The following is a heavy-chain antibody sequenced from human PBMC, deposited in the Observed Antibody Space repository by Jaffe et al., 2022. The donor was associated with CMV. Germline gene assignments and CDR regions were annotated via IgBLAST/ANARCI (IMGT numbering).Heavy chain of an antibody. CDR3: ARAPSRGIAVAGLEH. D-gene: IGHD6-19*01. V-gene: IGHV6-1*01. Sequence: QVQLQQSGPGLVKPSQTLSLTCAISGDSVSSNSVTWYWIRQSPSRGLEWLGRTYYRSKWYTDYAVSVKSRITINPDTSKNQLSLQLNSVSPDDTSIYYCARAPSRGIAVAGLEHWGQGTLVIVSS. CDR2: TYYRSKWYT. J-gene: IGHJ1*01. CDR1: GDSVSSNSVT.